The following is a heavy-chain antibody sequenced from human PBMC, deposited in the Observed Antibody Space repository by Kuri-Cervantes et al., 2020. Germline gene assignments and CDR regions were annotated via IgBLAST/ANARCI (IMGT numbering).Heavy chain of an antibody. V-gene: IGHV4-30-4*01. D-gene: IGHD5-24*01. J-gene: IGHJ4*02. Sequence: SQTLSLTCAVSGGSISSSNWGSWIRQPPGKGLEWIGYIYYSGSTYYNPSLKSRVTISVDTSKNQFSLKLSSVTAADTAVYYCAREGLDSMATIDYWGQGTLVTVSS. CDR1: GGSISSSNW. CDR2: IYYSGST. CDR3: AREGLDSMATIDY.